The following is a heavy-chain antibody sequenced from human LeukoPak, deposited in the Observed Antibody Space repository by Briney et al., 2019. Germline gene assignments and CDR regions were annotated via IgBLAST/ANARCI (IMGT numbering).Heavy chain of an antibody. CDR3: AKDTYYYDSSGPYGMDV. J-gene: IGHJ6*02. Sequence: GGSLRLSCAASGFTFSDYYMSWIRQAPGKGLEWVSYISSSGSTIYYADSVKGRFTISRDNAKNSLYLQMNSLRAEDTAVYYCAKDTYYYDSSGPYGMDVWGQGTTVTVSS. CDR1: GFTFSDYY. CDR2: ISSSGSTI. D-gene: IGHD3-22*01. V-gene: IGHV3-11*01.